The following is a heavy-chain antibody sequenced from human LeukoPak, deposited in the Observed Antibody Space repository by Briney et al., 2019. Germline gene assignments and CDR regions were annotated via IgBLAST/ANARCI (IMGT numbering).Heavy chain of an antibody. D-gene: IGHD6-6*01. CDR2: ISSSRSTI. Sequence: PGGSLRLSCAASGFTFSSYSMNWVRQAPGKGLEWVSYISSSRSTIYYADSVKGRFTISRDNSKNTLYLQMNSLRAEDTAVYYCAKDGEVSSSAINWFDPWGQGTLVTVSS. J-gene: IGHJ5*02. V-gene: IGHV3-48*01. CDR1: GFTFSSYS. CDR3: AKDGEVSSSAINWFDP.